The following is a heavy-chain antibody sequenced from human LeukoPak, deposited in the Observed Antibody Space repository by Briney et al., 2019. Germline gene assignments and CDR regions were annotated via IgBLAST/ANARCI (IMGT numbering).Heavy chain of an antibody. CDR1: GFTFSSYA. Sequence: PGGSLRLSCAASGFTFSSYAMSWVRQAPGKGLEWVSAISGSGDSTYYADSVKGRFTISRDNSKNTLYLQMNSLRAEDTAVYYCAKDSPRQQWLVPPEGFDYWGQGTLVTVSS. J-gene: IGHJ4*02. CDR2: ISGSGDST. V-gene: IGHV3-23*01. D-gene: IGHD6-19*01. CDR3: AKDSPRQQWLVPPEGFDY.